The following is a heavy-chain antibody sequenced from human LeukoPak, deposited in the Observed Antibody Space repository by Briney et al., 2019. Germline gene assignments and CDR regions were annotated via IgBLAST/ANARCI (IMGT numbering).Heavy chain of an antibody. J-gene: IGHJ5*02. CDR3: ASGAGGLPPHTWFDP. V-gene: IGHV1-2*02. CDR2: INPNSGGT. Sequence: ASVKVSCKASGYTFTGYYMHWVRQAPGQGLEWMGWINPNSGGTNYAQKFQGRVTMTRDTSISTAYMELSRLRSDDTAVYYCASGAGGLPPHTWFDPWGQGTLVTVSS. CDR1: GYTFTGYY. D-gene: IGHD3-16*01.